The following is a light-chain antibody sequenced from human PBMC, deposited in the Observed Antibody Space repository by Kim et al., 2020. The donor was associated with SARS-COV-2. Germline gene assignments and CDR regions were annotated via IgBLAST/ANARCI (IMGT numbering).Light chain of an antibody. CDR1: SGDVGNYNL. Sequence: PGQSITISCTGNSGDVGNYNLVSWYQQHPGKAPKLMIYEVTKRPSGVSNRFSGSKSGNTASLTISGLQAEDEADYYCCSYAGSRNVFGGGTQLTVL. CDR3: CSYAGSRNV. CDR2: EVT. V-gene: IGLV2-23*02. J-gene: IGLJ7*01.